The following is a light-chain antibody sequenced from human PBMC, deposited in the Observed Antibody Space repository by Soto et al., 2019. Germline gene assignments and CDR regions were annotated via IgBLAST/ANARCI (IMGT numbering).Light chain of an antibody. CDR1: SRDIGSYNH. V-gene: IGLV2-18*02. CDR2: DVS. CDR3: SSYTISSSFVV. Sequence: QSALTQPPSVSGSPGQSVTISCTGTSRDIGSYNHVSWYQQPPGTAPKLIIYDVSNRPSGVPDRFSGSKSGNTASLTISGLQAEDEADYYCSSYTISSSFVVFGGGTKLTVL. J-gene: IGLJ2*01.